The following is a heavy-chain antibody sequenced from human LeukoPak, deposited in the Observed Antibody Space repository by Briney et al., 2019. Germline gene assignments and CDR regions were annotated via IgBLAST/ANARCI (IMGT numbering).Heavy chain of an antibody. CDR2: IKQDGSEK. CDR1: GFTFSSYW. Sequence: GGSLRLSCAAPGFTFSSYWMSWVRQAPGKGLEWVANIKQDGSEKYYVDSVKGRFTISRDNAKNSLYLQMNSLRAEDTAVYYCARGSGPKTDYWGQGTLVTVSS. CDR3: ARGSGPKTDY. D-gene: IGHD1-26*01. V-gene: IGHV3-7*01. J-gene: IGHJ4*02.